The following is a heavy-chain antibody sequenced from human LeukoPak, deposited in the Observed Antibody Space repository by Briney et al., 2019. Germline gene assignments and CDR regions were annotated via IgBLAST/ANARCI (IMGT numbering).Heavy chain of an antibody. CDR2: TYYRSKWYN. V-gene: IGHV6-1*01. CDR3: AREGRGIQLWPRKNGMDV. Sequence: SQTLSLTCAISGDSVSSNSAAWNWIRQSPSRGLEWLGRTYYRSKWYNDYAVSVKSRITINSDTSKNQLSLQLNSVTPEDTAVYYCAREGRGIQLWPRKNGMDVWGQGTTVTVSS. D-gene: IGHD5-18*01. J-gene: IGHJ6*02. CDR1: GDSVSSNSAA.